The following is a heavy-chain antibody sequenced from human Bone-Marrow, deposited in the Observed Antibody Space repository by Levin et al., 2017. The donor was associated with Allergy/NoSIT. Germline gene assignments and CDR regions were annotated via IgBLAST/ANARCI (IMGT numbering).Heavy chain of an antibody. Sequence: GESLKISCAASGFTFGRYWMSWVRQAPGKGLEWVANINQDGSEEDYVDSVEGRFTISRDNAKKSVYLQIDTLRTEDTAVYYCARDRAGSESYFFAWFDPWGQGTLVTVSS. V-gene: IGHV3-7*01. J-gene: IGHJ5*02. CDR1: GFTFGRYW. CDR2: INQDGSEE. CDR3: ARDRAGSESYFFAWFDP. D-gene: IGHD3-10*01.